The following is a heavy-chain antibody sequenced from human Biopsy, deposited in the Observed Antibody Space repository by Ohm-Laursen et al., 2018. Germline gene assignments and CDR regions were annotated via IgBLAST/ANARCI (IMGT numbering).Heavy chain of an antibody. J-gene: IGHJ4*02. Sequence: GASVKVSCKASGYKFTSYGMSWVRQAPGQGFGWMGGISGYNGNTNYAQKFQGRITMTIDAATSTGYMDLRSLKSDDTAVYYSARIAAAGWDDYWGQGTLVTVSS. CDR2: ISGYNGNT. CDR1: GYKFTSYG. D-gene: IGHD6-25*01. V-gene: IGHV1-18*01. CDR3: ARIAAAGWDDY.